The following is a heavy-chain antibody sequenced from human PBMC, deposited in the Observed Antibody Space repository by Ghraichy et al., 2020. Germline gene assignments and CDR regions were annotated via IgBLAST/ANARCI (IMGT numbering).Heavy chain of an antibody. Sequence: ASVKVSCKASGYTFTSYDINWVRQAPGQGLEWMGWISAYNGNTNYAQKLQGRVTMTTDTSTSTAYMELRSLRSDDTAVYYCAREPGSGRWNYRDYYYGMDVWGQGTTVTVSS. CDR3: AREPGSGRWNYRDYYYGMDV. V-gene: IGHV1-18*04. CDR2: ISAYNGNT. CDR1: GYTFTSYD. J-gene: IGHJ6*02. D-gene: IGHD1-7*01.